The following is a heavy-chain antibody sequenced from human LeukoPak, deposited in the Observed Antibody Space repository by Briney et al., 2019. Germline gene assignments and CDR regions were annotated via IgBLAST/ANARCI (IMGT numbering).Heavy chain of an antibody. CDR3: AIGAIAARPFDY. Sequence: GASVKVSCKASGGTFSSYAISWVRQAPGQGLEWMGGIIPIFGTANYAQKFQGRVTITTDESTSTAYMELSSLRSEDTAVYYCAIGAIAARPFDYWGQGTLVTVSS. CDR2: IIPIFGTA. CDR1: GGTFSSYA. V-gene: IGHV1-69*05. J-gene: IGHJ4*02. D-gene: IGHD6-6*01.